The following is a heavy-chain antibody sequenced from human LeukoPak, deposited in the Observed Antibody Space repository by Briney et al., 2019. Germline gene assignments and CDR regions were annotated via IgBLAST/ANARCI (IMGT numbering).Heavy chain of an antibody. CDR3: ARDPGYCSSTSCYNWFDP. Sequence: SETLSLTCAVYGGFFSGCYWSWIRQPPGKGLEWIGEINHSGSTNYNPSLKSRVTISVDTSKNQFSLKLSSVTAADTAVYYCARDPGYCSSTSCYNWFDPWGQGTLVTVSS. V-gene: IGHV4-34*01. J-gene: IGHJ5*02. D-gene: IGHD2-2*03. CDR1: GGFFSGCY. CDR2: INHSGST.